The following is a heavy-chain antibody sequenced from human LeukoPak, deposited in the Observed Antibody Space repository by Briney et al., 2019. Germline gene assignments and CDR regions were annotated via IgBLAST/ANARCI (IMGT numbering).Heavy chain of an antibody. CDR1: GSIFTSYC. CDR2: IYPGDSDT. D-gene: IGHD3-10*01. Sequence: GGSLQISCQGSGSIFTSYCRGGVRQVPGKGLEWMGIIYPGDSDTRYSPSFQGQVTISADKSISTAYLQWSSLKASDTAMYYCARLIGWFGLWGQGTMVTVSS. J-gene: IGHJ3*01. CDR3: ARLIGWFGL. V-gene: IGHV5-51*01.